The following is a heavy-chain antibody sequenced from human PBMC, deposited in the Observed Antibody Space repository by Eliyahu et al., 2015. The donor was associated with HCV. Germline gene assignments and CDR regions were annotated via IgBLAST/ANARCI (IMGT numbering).Heavy chain of an antibody. J-gene: IGHJ4*02. CDR1: GFSFSDYT. Sequence: EVYLVESGGGLAQPGGSLRLSCVGSGFSFSDYTMNWVRQAPGKGLEWISYISSSGSNIYFPNPVKGRFSISRDNAKNSVYLQMDSLRADDTAVYYCTRKDYGGNFDYWGQGTRVTVSS. D-gene: IGHD4-23*01. V-gene: IGHV3-21*06. CDR2: ISSSGSNI. CDR3: TRKDYGGNFDY.